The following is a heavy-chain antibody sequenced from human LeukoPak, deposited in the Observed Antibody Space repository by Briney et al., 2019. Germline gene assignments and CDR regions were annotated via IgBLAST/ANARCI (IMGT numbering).Heavy chain of an antibody. Sequence: PGGTLRLSCAASGFTFSTYGMSWVRQAPGKGLEWVSSISGSGASTYYADSAKGRFTISRDNSKNTLYLQMNSLRAEDTAVYYCANLHYDILTGYIYYFDYWGQGTLVTVSS. J-gene: IGHJ4*02. D-gene: IGHD3-9*01. CDR2: ISGSGAST. CDR1: GFTFSTYG. V-gene: IGHV3-23*01. CDR3: ANLHYDILTGYIYYFDY.